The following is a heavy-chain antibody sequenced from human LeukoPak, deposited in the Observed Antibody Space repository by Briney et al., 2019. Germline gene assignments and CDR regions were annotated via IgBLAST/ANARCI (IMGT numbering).Heavy chain of an antibody. Sequence: GGSLRLSCAASGFTFSRYWMTWVRRAPGKGLEWVASIKEDGSQKYYVDSVKGRITISRDNAKNSLYLQMNSLRAEDTAVYYCARGGTTTVSYWGQGTLVTVSS. J-gene: IGHJ4*02. D-gene: IGHD4-17*01. CDR2: IKEDGSQK. CDR3: ARGGTTTVSY. CDR1: GFTFSRYW. V-gene: IGHV3-7*04.